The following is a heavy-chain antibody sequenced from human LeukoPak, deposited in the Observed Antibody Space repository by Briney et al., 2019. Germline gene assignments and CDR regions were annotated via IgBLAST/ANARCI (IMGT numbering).Heavy chain of an antibody. V-gene: IGHV4-30-4*01. CDR2: IYYSGCT. J-gene: IGHJ4*02. Sequence: PSETLSLTCTVSGGSISSGDYYWSWIRQPPGKGLEWIGYIYYSGCTNYNPSLKSRVTISVDTSKNQFSLKLSSVTAADTAVYYCARYGDYGYYFDYWGQGTLVTVSS. CDR3: ARYGDYGYYFDY. CDR1: GGSISSGDYY. D-gene: IGHD4-17*01.